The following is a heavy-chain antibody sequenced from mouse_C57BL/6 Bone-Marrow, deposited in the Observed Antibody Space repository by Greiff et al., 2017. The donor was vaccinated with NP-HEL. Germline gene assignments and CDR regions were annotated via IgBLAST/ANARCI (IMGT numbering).Heavy chain of an antibody. CDR2: IYPGDGDT. CDR3: ARLGGDYWYFDV. J-gene: IGHJ1*03. CDR1: GYAFSSSW. Sequence: VQLQQSGPELVKPGASVKISCKASGYAFSSSWMNWVKQRPGKGLEWIGRIYPGDGDTNYNGKFKGKATLTADKYSSTAYMQLSSLTAEDSAVYFCARLGGDYWYFDVWGTGTTVTVSS. V-gene: IGHV1-82*01.